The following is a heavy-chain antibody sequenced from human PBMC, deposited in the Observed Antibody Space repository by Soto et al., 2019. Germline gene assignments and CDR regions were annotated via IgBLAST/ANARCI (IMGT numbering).Heavy chain of an antibody. CDR3: ARGLQYSFGFHFDY. J-gene: IGHJ4*02. D-gene: IGHD5-18*01. CDR1: GGSISSYY. CDR2: IYYSGST. Sequence: SETLSLTCTVSGGSISSYYWSWIRQPPGKGLEWIGYIYYSGSTNYNPSLKSRLTIAVDTSKNQFSLKLSSVTAADTAVYYCARGLQYSFGFHFDYWGQRALVTVSS. V-gene: IGHV4-59*01.